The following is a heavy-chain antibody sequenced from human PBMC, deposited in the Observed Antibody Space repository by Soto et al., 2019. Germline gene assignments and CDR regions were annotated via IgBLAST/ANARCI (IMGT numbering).Heavy chain of an antibody. V-gene: IGHV1-18*01. J-gene: IGHJ3*02. Sequence: VQRVQSGVEVKKPGASVKVSCKASGYTFTNYGISWVRQAPGQGLEWMGWINTYNGNTNYAQKAQGRVTMTTETSTSTAYMELRSLRPDDTAVYYCARDLLYSTRATVRFDIWGQGTMLTVSS. CDR2: INTYNGNT. D-gene: IGHD6-13*01. CDR1: GYTFTNYG. CDR3: ARDLLYSTRATVRFDI.